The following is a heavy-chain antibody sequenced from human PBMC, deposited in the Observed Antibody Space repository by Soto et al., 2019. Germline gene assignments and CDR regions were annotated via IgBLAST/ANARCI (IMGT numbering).Heavy chain of an antibody. Sequence: QVQLQQSGPGLVKPSQTLSLTCAISGDSVSSNSAAWNWIRQSPSRGLEWLGRTYYRSKWYNDYAVSVKSRITINPYTSKNQFSLQLNSVTPEDTAVYYCARSSSSWYVYYDYYGMDVWGQGTTVTVSS. V-gene: IGHV6-1*01. CDR3: ARSSSSWYVYYDYYGMDV. CDR1: GDSVSSNSAA. D-gene: IGHD6-13*01. CDR2: TYYRSKWYN. J-gene: IGHJ6*02.